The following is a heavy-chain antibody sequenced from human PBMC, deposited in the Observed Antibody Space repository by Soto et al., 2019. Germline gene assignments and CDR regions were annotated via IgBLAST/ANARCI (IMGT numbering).Heavy chain of an antibody. CDR2: MFYGVST. J-gene: IGHJ4*02. D-gene: IGHD6-13*01. V-gene: IGHV4-39*02. Sequence: QLQVQEAGPGLVKPSETLSLTCTVSGSSINSSGYYWGWIRQPPGKGLEWIGSMFYGVSTYYNPSLKSRVTVSVDTSKNQFSLNLRSVTAADTAVYYCAKDEGAAVESPGDWGQGTLVTVSS. CDR3: AKDEGAAVESPGD. CDR1: GSSINSSGYY.